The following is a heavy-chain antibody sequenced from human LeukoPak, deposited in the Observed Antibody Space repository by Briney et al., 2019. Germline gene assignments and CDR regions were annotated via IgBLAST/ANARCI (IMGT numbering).Heavy chain of an antibody. J-gene: IGHJ4*02. CDR2: IYHSGST. V-gene: IGHV4-38-2*02. CDR3: ARGILTGYMDY. Sequence: SETLSLTCTVSGYSISSGFYWGWIRQPPGKGLECIGSIYHSGSTYYNPSLKSRVTISVDTSKNQFSLKLSSVTAADTAVYYCARGILTGYMDYWGQGTLVTVSS. D-gene: IGHD3-9*01. CDR1: GYSISSGFY.